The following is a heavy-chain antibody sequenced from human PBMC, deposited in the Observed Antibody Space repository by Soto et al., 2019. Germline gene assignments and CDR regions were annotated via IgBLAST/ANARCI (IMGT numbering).Heavy chain of an antibody. D-gene: IGHD3-22*01. V-gene: IGHV3-23*01. CDR3: ARDRRPFYDSSGYYDRRGAFDI. CDR2: IHGGGNSA. J-gene: IGHJ3*02. CDR1: GFTFSGYA. Sequence: GGSLRLSCAASGFTFSGYAMSWVRQAPGKGLEWVSVIHGGGNSAYYADSVKGRFTISRDNAKNTLYLQMNSLRAEDTAVYYCARDRRPFYDSSGYYDRRGAFDIWGQGTMVTVSS.